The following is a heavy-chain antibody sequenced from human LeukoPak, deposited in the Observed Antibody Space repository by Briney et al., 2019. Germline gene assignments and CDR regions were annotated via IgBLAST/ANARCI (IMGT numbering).Heavy chain of an antibody. J-gene: IGHJ5*02. D-gene: IGHD2-2*02. Sequence: SETLSLTCTVSVGSISSYYWSWIWQPPGKGLEWIGYIYYSGSTNYNPSLKSRVTISVDTSKNPFFLKLSSVTAADTAVYYCARGGCDSTSCYTRSWFDPWGQGTLVTVSS. CDR2: IYYSGST. CDR1: VGSISSYY. CDR3: ARGGCDSTSCYTRSWFDP. V-gene: IGHV4-59*01.